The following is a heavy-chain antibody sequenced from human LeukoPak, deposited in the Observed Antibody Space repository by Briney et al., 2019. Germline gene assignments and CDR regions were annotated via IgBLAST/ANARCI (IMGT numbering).Heavy chain of an antibody. CDR2: ISTGGSTL. CDR1: GFTFSSYQ. J-gene: IGHJ4*02. D-gene: IGHD1-26*01. CDR3: ARVVSGSYFDF. V-gene: IGHV3-48*03. Sequence: GGSLRLSCAASGFTFSSYQMNWVRQAPGKELEWVSYISTGGSTLYYADSVKGRFTISRDNAKNSLYLQMNSLRAADTAVYFCARVVSGSYFDFWGLGTLVTVSS.